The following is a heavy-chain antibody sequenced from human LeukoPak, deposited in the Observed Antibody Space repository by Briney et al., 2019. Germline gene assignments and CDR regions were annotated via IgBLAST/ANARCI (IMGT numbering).Heavy chain of an antibody. D-gene: IGHD3-22*01. J-gene: IGHJ4*02. CDR2: IWYDGSNK. CDR3: ARQRYYYDSSGLTSNFDY. Sequence: GGSLRLSCAASGFTFSSYGMHWVRQAPGKGLEWVAVIWYDGSNKYYADSVKGRFTISRDNSKNTLYLQMNSLRAEDTAVYYCARQRYYYDSSGLTSNFDYWGQGTLVTVSS. CDR1: GFTFSSYG. V-gene: IGHV3-33*01.